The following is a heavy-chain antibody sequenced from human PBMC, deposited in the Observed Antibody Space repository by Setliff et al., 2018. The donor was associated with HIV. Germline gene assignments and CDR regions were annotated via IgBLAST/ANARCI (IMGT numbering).Heavy chain of an antibody. V-gene: IGHV1-69*13. D-gene: IGHD5-12*01. CDR1: GVTFRRFA. J-gene: IGHJ6*03. CDR3: ARVGEMATIGYSYYYMDV. CDR2: IIPMFGTT. Sequence: WASVKVSCKASGVTFRRFAFSWVRQAPGQGLEWMGGIIPMFGTTNYAQKFQGRVTITADESTSTVYMELTSLRFEDTAVYYCARVGEMATIGYSYYYMDVWGKGTTVTVSS.